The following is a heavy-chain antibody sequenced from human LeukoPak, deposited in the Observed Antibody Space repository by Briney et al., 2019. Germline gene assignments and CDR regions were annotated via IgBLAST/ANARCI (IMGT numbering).Heavy chain of an antibody. J-gene: IGHJ4*02. Sequence: SVKVSCKASGYTLASYGISWVRQAPGQGLEWMGGIIPIFGTANYAQKFQGRVTITADESTSTAYMELSSLRSEDTAVYYCARNSGSYVTDYWGQGTLVTVSS. V-gene: IGHV1-69*13. CDR3: ARNSGSYVTDY. CDR1: GYTLASYG. CDR2: IIPIFGTA. D-gene: IGHD1-26*01.